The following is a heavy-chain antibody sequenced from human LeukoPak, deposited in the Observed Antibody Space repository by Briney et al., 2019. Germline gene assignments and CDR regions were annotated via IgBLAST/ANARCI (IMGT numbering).Heavy chain of an antibody. CDR2: IYYSGSP. D-gene: IGHD3-10*01. V-gene: IGHV4-39*01. Sequence: SETLSLTCTVSGGSISSHSYYWGWIRQPPGKGLEWIGTIYYSGSPYYKSSLKSRTTISVDTSKNQFSLRLSSVTAADTAVYYGTRHPYGSGCYSDYWGQGTLVTVSS. CDR1: GGSISSHSYY. J-gene: IGHJ4*02. CDR3: TRHPYGSGCYSDY.